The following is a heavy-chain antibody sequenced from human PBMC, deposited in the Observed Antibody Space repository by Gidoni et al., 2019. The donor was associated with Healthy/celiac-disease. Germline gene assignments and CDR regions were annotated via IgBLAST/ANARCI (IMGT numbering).Heavy chain of an antibody. V-gene: IGHV3-33*01. Sequence: VQLVESGGGVVQPGRSLRLSCAASGFTFSSYGMHWVRQAPGKGLEWVAVIWYDGSNKYYADSVKGRFTISRDNSKNTLYLQMNSLRAEDTAVYYCARDSHYYDSSGYYLGRHAFDIWGQGTMVTVSS. D-gene: IGHD3-22*01. J-gene: IGHJ3*02. CDR3: ARDSHYYDSSGYYLGRHAFDI. CDR1: GFTFSSYG. CDR2: IWYDGSNK.